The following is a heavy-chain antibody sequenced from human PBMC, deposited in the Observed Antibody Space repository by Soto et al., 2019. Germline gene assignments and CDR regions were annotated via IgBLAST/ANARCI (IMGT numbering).Heavy chain of an antibody. D-gene: IGHD2-2*01. J-gene: IGHJ6*02. CDR2: ISGSGGTT. Sequence: EVQLLESGGGLVQPGGSLRLSCAASGFTFSSYAMSWVRQAPGKGLEWVSAISGSGGTTYYTDSVKGRFTISRANSKNTLYLQMNSLRVEDTAVYYCAKYCSSTSCLVVYGMDVWGQGTTVTVSS. V-gene: IGHV3-23*01. CDR3: AKYCSSTSCLVVYGMDV. CDR1: GFTFSSYA.